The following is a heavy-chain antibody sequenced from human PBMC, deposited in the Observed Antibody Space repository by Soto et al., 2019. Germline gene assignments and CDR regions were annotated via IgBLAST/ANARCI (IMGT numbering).Heavy chain of an antibody. CDR2: IYYSGST. CDR1: GGSISSYY. V-gene: IGHV4-59*01. J-gene: IGHJ5*02. Sequence: SETLSLTCTVSGGSISSYYWSWIRQPPGKGLEWIGYIYYSGSTNYSPSLKSRVTISVDTSKNQFSLKLSSVTAADTAVYYCARASIAARPGWFDPWGQGTLVTVSS. CDR3: ARASIAARPGWFDP. D-gene: IGHD6-6*01.